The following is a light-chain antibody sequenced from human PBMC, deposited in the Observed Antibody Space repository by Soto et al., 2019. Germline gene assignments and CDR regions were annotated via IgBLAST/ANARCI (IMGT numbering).Light chain of an antibody. Sequence: EIVLTQSPGTLSLSPGERATLSCRASQSVSSSYLAWYQQKPGQAPRLLIYGASSRATGIPDRFSGSGSGTDFTLTISRLEPEDFPVYYCQQYGSSPLYSFGQGTNLEIK. V-gene: IGKV3-20*01. CDR3: QQYGSSPLYS. J-gene: IGKJ2*03. CDR2: GAS. CDR1: QSVSSSY.